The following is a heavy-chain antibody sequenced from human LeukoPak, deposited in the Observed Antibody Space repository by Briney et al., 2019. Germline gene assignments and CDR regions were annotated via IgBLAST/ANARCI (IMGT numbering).Heavy chain of an antibody. CDR1: GGSISSYY. D-gene: IGHD6-13*01. V-gene: IGHV4-59*01. J-gene: IGHJ3*02. CDR3: ARAIASTDAFDI. Sequence: SETLSLTCTVSGGSISSYYWSWFRQPPGKGLEWIGYIYYSGSTNYNPSLKSRVTISVDTSKNQLSLKLSSVTAADTAVYYCARAIASTDAFDIWGQGTMVTVSS. CDR2: IYYSGST.